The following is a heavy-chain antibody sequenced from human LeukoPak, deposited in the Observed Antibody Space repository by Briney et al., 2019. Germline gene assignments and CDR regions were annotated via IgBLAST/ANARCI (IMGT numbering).Heavy chain of an antibody. V-gene: IGHV2-70*11. D-gene: IGHD7-27*01. CDR1: GFSLTTTGMS. CDR3: ARRVTGNSFDY. J-gene: IGHJ4*02. Sequence: SGPALLRPTETLTLTCTFSGFSLTTTGMSVIWIRQPPGKALEWLARIDWDNDKYYNTSLKSRLTISKDTSKNQVVLTMTNTAPVDTATYYCARRVTGNSFDYWGQGTLVTVSS. CDR2: IDWDNDK.